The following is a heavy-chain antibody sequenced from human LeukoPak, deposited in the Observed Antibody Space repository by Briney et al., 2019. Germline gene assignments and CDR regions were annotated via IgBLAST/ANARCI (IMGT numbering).Heavy chain of an antibody. V-gene: IGHV4-34*01. CDR3: ARIVVPAARRAPDY. CDR2: INHSGST. Sequence: SETLSLTCAVYGGSFSGYYWSWIRQPPGEGLEWIGEINHSGSTNYNPSLKSRVTISVDTSKNQFSLKLSSVTAADTAVYYCARIVVPAARRAPDYWGQGTLVTVSS. J-gene: IGHJ4*02. CDR1: GGSFSGYY. D-gene: IGHD2-2*01.